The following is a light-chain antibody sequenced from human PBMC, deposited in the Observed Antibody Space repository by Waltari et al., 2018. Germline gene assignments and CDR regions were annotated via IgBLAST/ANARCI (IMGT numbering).Light chain of an antibody. J-gene: IGLJ3*02. CDR1: SSDVGGYNY. CDR2: DVS. CDR3: SSYISSSTLEV. Sequence: QSALTQPASVSGSPGQSITISCTGTSSDVGGYNYVSWYQQHPGKAPQLLLFDVSNRPSGVSNRFSGSKSGNTASLTISGLQAEDEADYYCSSYISSSTLEVFGGGTRLTVL. V-gene: IGLV2-14*03.